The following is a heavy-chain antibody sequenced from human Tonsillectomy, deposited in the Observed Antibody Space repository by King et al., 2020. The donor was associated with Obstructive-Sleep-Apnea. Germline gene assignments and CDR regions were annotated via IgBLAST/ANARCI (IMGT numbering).Heavy chain of an antibody. CDR1: GFTFSSYA. J-gene: IGHJ4*02. Sequence: QLVQSGGGVVQPGRSLRLSCAASGFTFSSYAMHWVRQAPGKGLEWVAVISYDGSNKYYADSVKGRFTISRDNSKNTLYLQMNSLRAEDTAVYYCARDQEGLDYWGQGTLVTVSS. CDR3: ARDQEGLDY. CDR2: ISYDGSNK. V-gene: IGHV3-30*04.